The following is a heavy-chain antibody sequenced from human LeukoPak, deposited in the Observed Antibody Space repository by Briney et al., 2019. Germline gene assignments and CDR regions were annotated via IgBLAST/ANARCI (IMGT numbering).Heavy chain of an antibody. Sequence: GGSLRLSCAASGFTFDDYTMHCVRQAPGKGLEWVSLISWDGGSTYYADSVKGRFTISRDNSKNSLYLQMNSLRAEDTALYYCAGRVDTAMVLELWGQGTLVTLSS. D-gene: IGHD5-18*01. CDR2: ISWDGGST. J-gene: IGHJ4*02. CDR3: AGRVDTAMVLEL. V-gene: IGHV3-43*01. CDR1: GFTFDDYT.